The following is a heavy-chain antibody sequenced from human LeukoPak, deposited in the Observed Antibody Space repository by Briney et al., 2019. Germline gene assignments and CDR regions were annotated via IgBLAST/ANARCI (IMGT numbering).Heavy chain of an antibody. CDR1: GFTFSSYG. Sequence: PGGSLRLSGAASGFTFSSYGMHWVRQAPGKGLEGLAVIWYDGTNKYYADSVKGRFTISRDNSKNTLYLQMNSMRAEDTAVYYCARDHYYGSGRGDYWGQGTLVTVSS. V-gene: IGHV3-33*08. CDR2: IWYDGTNK. CDR3: ARDHYYGSGRGDY. J-gene: IGHJ4*02. D-gene: IGHD3-10*01.